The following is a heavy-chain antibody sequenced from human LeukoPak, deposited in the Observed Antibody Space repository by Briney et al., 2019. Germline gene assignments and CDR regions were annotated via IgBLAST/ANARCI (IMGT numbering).Heavy chain of an antibody. D-gene: IGHD5-12*01. CDR1: GFVLSNYA. CDR2: ITGDGSTP. Sequence: GGSLRLSCATSGFVLSNYAMNWVRQAPGKGLEYVSAITGDGSTPYYANSVKGRFTISRDNSRNTLYLQMGSLRSEDMAVYYCARVGFSGYDSWGQGTVVTVSS. J-gene: IGHJ5*02. CDR3: ARVGFSGYDS. V-gene: IGHV3-64*01.